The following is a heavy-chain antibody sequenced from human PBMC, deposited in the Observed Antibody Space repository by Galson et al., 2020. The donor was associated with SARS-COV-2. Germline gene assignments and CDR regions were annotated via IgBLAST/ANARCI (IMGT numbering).Heavy chain of an antibody. CDR1: GGSVSSGSYY. V-gene: IGHV4-61*01. CDR3: AREYLHGSGSYYDY. Sequence: SETLSLTCTVSGGSVSSGSYYWSWIRQPPGKGLEWIGYIYYSGSTNYNPSLKSRVTISVDTSKNQFSLKLSSVTAADTAVYYCAREYLHGSGSYYDYWGQGTLVTVSS. J-gene: IGHJ4*02. D-gene: IGHD3-10*01. CDR2: IYYSGST.